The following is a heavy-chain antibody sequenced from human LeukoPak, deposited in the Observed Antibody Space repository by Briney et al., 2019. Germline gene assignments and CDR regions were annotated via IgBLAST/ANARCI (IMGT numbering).Heavy chain of an antibody. D-gene: IGHD2-15*01. CDR2: IHPSSGVA. Sequence: ASVKVSCKASGYTFTAYYLNWVRQAPGQGLEWLGWIHPSSGVAKLPQRFQGRVTMTRDTSISTAYMELSRLRSDDTAVYYCARSEVVVAATLRYWGQGTLVTVSS. CDR3: ARSEVVVAATLRY. V-gene: IGHV1-2*02. J-gene: IGHJ4*02. CDR1: GYTFTAYY.